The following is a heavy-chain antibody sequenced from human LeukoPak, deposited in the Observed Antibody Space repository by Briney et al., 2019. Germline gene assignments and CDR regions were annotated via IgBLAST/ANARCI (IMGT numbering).Heavy chain of an antibody. J-gene: IGHJ4*02. Sequence: ASVKVSCKAPGYTFTSYAMHWVRQAPGQRLEWMGWINAGNGNTKYSQKFQGRVTITRDTSASTAYMELSSLRSEDTAVYYCARVKDTAMAQFDYWGQGTLVTVSS. CDR2: INAGNGNT. CDR3: ARVKDTAMAQFDY. V-gene: IGHV1-3*01. D-gene: IGHD5-18*01. CDR1: GYTFTSYA.